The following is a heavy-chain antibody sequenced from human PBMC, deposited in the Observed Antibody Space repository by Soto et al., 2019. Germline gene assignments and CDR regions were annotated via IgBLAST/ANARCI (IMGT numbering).Heavy chain of an antibody. J-gene: IGHJ6*02. CDR2: INPNSGGT. CDR3: VRELTLTRPVAGYFYGLDV. Sequence: GASVKVSCKASGYSFTGYFLNWVRQAPGHGLEWMGWINPNSGGTKYAQKFEGRVTLTSDTSSRTAYLEVSRLKPDDSAVYFCVRELTLTRPVAGYFYGLDVWGQGTTVTVSS. V-gene: IGHV1-2*02. D-gene: IGHD3-22*01. CDR1: GYSFTGYF.